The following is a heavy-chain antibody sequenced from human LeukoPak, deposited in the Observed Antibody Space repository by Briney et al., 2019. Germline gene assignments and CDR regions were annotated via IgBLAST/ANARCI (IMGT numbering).Heavy chain of an antibody. CDR1: GFTFSNYW. Sequence: GGSLRLSCAASGFTFSNYWMHWVRQAPGKGLVWVSRINSDGSSTSYADSVKGRFTISRDNAKNTLYLQMNSLRAEDTAVYYCARDLVRGVITTDHYGMDVWGQGTTVTVSS. CDR3: ARDLVRGVITTDHYGMDV. CDR2: INSDGSST. D-gene: IGHD3-10*01. J-gene: IGHJ6*02. V-gene: IGHV3-74*01.